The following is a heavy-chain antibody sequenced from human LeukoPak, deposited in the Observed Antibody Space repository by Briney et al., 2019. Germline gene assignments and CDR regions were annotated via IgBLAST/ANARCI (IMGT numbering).Heavy chain of an antibody. V-gene: IGHV3-30*03. Sequence: GGSLRLSCAASGFTFSSYGMHWVRQAPGEGLEWVAVISYDGSNKYYADSVKGRFTISRDNSKNTLYLQMNSLRAEDTAVYYCARVFLDYYGMDVWGQGTTVTVSS. CDR3: ARVFLDYYGMDV. CDR2: ISYDGSNK. J-gene: IGHJ6*02. CDR1: GFTFSSYG.